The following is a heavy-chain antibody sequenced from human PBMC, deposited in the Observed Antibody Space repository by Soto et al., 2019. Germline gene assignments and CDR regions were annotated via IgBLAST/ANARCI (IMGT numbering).Heavy chain of an antibody. CDR1: GGSFSGYY. D-gene: IGHD3-9*01. CDR2: INHSGST. CDR3: ARVKELITIRTWFDP. Sequence: ASETLSLTCAVYGGSFSGYYWSWIRQPPGKGLEWIGEINHSGSTNYNPSLKSRVTISVDTSKNQFSLKLSSVTAADTAVYYCARVKELITIRTWFDPWGQGTLVTVSS. J-gene: IGHJ5*02. V-gene: IGHV4-34*01.